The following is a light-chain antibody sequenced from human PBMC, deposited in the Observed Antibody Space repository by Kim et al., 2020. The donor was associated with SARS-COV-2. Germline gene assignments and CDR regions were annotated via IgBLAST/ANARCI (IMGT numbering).Light chain of an antibody. Sequence: DIVMTQSPLSLPVTPGEPASISCRSSQSLLHSNGFNYLDWYLQKPGQSPQLLIYLGSNRASGVPDRFSGSGSGTDFTLKISRVEAEDVGVYYGMQGLQTPRGYTFGQGTKLEI. CDR1: QSLLHSNGFNY. J-gene: IGKJ2*01. CDR3: MQGLQTPRGYT. CDR2: LGS. V-gene: IGKV2-28*01.